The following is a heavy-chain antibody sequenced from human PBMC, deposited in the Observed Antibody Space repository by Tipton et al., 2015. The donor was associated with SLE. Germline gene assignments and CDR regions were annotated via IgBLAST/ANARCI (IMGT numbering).Heavy chain of an antibody. CDR3: ARAVGYVAAANSPGWFDA. Sequence: TLSLTCAVSGYPISSGYYWGWIRQPPGKGLEWIGSIYHSGSTYYNPSLKSRVTISVDTSQNQFSLKLRSVTAADTAVYYCARAVGYVAAANSPGWFDAWGQGTLVTVSS. D-gene: IGHD6-13*01. V-gene: IGHV4-38-2*01. CDR2: IYHSGST. CDR1: GYPISSGYY. J-gene: IGHJ5*02.